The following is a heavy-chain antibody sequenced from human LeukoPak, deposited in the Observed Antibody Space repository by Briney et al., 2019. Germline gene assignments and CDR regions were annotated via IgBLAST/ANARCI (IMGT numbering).Heavy chain of an antibody. CDR3: ARARHYYTSGSYFDY. J-gene: IGHJ4*02. V-gene: IGHV3-23*01. CDR1: GFTFSSYA. Sequence: GGSLRLSCAASGFTFSSYAMSRVRQAPGKGLEWVSAISGSGGSTYYADSVKGRFTISRDNSKNTLYLQMNSLRAEDTAVYYCARARHYYTSGSYFDYWGQGTLVTVSS. CDR2: ISGSGGST. D-gene: IGHD3-10*01.